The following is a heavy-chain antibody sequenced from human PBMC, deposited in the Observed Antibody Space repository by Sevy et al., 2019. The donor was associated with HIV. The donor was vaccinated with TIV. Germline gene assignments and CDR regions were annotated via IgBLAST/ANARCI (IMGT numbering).Heavy chain of an antibody. CDR2: FDPEHGET. CDR3: ATCGSQPLLPWGIYNYYAMDV. CDR1: GSILTELS. V-gene: IGHV1-24*01. J-gene: IGHJ6*02. D-gene: IGHD3-16*01. Sequence: ASVKVSCKLSGSILTELSMHWVRQAPGKGLEWMGYFDPEHGETIYAHSFQGRVTMTEDTSTDTAYMELSSLRSEDTAVYYCATCGSQPLLPWGIYNYYAMDVWGQGTTVTVSS.